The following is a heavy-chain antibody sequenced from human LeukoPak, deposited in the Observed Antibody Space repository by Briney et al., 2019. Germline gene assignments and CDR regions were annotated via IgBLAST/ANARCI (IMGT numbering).Heavy chain of an antibody. Sequence: ASVKVSCKASGYTFTVYYMHWVRQAPGQGLEWMGRINPNSGGTNYAQKFQGRVTMTRDTSISTAYMELSRLRSDDTAVYYCARVETGTTRGNWFDPWGQGTLVTVSS. J-gene: IGHJ5*02. CDR1: GYTFTVYY. CDR3: ARVETGTTRGNWFDP. CDR2: INPNSGGT. V-gene: IGHV1-2*06. D-gene: IGHD1-1*01.